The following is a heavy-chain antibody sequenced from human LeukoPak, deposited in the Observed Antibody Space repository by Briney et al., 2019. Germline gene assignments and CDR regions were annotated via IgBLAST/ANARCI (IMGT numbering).Heavy chain of an antibody. CDR1: GFTFGDYA. CDR3: TRPIYVSGTYFFDY. Sequence: GGSLRLSCTAAGFTFGDYAMRWVRQAAGKGRGWVALIRGRFGGGITQYPASVKGRFTISRDHSKGIAYLQMNSLKTEDTAVYYCTRPIYVSGTYFFDYSGQGTLVTVSS. CDR2: IRGRFGGGIT. V-gene: IGHV3-49*04. D-gene: IGHD3-10*01. J-gene: IGHJ4*02.